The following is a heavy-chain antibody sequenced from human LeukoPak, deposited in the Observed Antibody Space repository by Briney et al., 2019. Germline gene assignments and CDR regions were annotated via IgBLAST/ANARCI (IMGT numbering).Heavy chain of an antibody. J-gene: IGHJ4*02. V-gene: IGHV3-21*01. CDR3: ARVDHFDY. Sequence: GGSLRLSCAASGXTFSSYHMNWVRQAPGKGLEWVSFIDTSSSYIYYGDSVKGRFTISRDNAKNSLYLQMNSLRAEDTAVYYCARVDHFDYWGQGTLVTVSS. CDR1: GXTFSSYH. CDR2: IDTSSSYI. D-gene: IGHD3-9*01.